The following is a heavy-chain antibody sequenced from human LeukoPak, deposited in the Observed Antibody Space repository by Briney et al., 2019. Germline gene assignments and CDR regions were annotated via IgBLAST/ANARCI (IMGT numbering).Heavy chain of an antibody. CDR2: IYPGDSDT. V-gene: IGHV5-51*01. D-gene: IGHD3-10*01. CDR1: GYSFTSYW. J-gene: IGHJ3*02. Sequence: GESLKISCKGSGYSFTSYWIGWVRQMPGKGLGWMGIIYPGDSDTRYSPSFQGQVTISADKSISTAYLQWSSLKASDTAMYYCARRYYGSGSDDAFDIWGQGTMVTVSS. CDR3: ARRYYGSGSDDAFDI.